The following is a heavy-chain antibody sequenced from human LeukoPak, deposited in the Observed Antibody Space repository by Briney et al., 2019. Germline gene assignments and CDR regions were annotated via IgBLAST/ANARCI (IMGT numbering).Heavy chain of an antibody. J-gene: IGHJ4*02. CDR3: AGGNFYDSSGHPYHFHF. CDR1: GVSIRSYY. CDR2: IYYNDNT. Sequence: SETLSLTCTVSGVSIRSYYWGWIRQPPGQGLEWFAYIYYNDNTKYNSALKSRVTISEDTSKTQFSLNLTSLTAADTAVSYCAGGNFYDSSGHPYHFHFWGQGTLVTVPS. D-gene: IGHD3-22*01. V-gene: IGHV4-59*01.